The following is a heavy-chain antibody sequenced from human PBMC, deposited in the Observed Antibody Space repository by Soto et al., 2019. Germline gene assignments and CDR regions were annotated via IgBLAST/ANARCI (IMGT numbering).Heavy chain of an antibody. CDR3: AREGSGEMATIPHQPRDTRVYYYYGMDV. V-gene: IGHV3-48*02. D-gene: IGHD5-12*01. Sequence: PGGSLRLSCAASGFTFSSYSMNWVRQAPGKGLEWVSYVSSSSSTIYYADSVKGRFTISRDNAKNSLYLQMNSLRDEDMAVYYCAREGSGEMATIPHQPRDTRVYYYYGMDVWGQGTTVTVSS. CDR2: VSSSSSTI. J-gene: IGHJ6*02. CDR1: GFTFSSYS.